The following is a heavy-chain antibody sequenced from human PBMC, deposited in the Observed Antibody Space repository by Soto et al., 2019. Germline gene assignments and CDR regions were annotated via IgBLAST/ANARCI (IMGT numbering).Heavy chain of an antibody. Sequence: GASVKVSCKSSGYTFTTYGISWVRQAPGQGLEWMGWISPYDGSTNYAQKIRGRVTMTTDTSTTTTYMELRGLSLDDTAVYYCARGGLSPDYWSQGTLVTVSS. CDR2: ISPYDGST. CDR1: GYTFTTYG. V-gene: IGHV1-18*01. CDR3: ARGGLSPDY. D-gene: IGHD3-16*01. J-gene: IGHJ4*02.